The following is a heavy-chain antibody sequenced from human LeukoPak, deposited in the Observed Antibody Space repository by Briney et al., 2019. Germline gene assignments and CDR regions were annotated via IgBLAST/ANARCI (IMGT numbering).Heavy chain of an antibody. V-gene: IGHV4-38-2*02. CDR3: ARHYYDSSGYYPITHIDY. Sequence: SETLSLTCTVSGYSISTGYYWGWIRQTPGKGLEWIGSIYHSGSTNYNPSLKSRVTISVDTSKNQFSLKLSSVTAADTAVYYCARHYYDSSGYYPITHIDYWGQGTLVTVSS. CDR1: GYSISTGYY. CDR2: IYHSGST. D-gene: IGHD3-22*01. J-gene: IGHJ4*02.